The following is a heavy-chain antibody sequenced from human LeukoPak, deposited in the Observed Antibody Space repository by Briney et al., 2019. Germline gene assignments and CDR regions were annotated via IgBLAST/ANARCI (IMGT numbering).Heavy chain of an antibody. CDR2: IIPIFGTA. Sequence: SMKVSCKASGGTFSSYAISWVRQAPGQGLEWMGGIIPIFGTANYAQKFQGRVTITTDESTSTAYMELSSLRSEDTAVYYCARPGENCSSTSCYSLDYWGQGTLVTVSS. CDR1: GGTFSSYA. J-gene: IGHJ4*02. CDR3: ARPGENCSSTSCYSLDY. V-gene: IGHV1-69*05. D-gene: IGHD2-2*01.